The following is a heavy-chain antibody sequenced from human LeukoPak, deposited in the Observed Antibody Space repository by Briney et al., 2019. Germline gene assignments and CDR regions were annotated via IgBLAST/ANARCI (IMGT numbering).Heavy chain of an antibody. Sequence: PGGSLRLSCAASGFTFSSYSMNWVRQAPGKGLEWVSSISSSSSYIYYADSVKGRFTISRDNAKNSLYLQMNSLRAEDTAVYYCARVFESGLLLPFFDYWGQGTLVTVSS. CDR3: ARVFESGLLLPFFDY. CDR1: GFTFSSYS. CDR2: ISSSSSYI. V-gene: IGHV3-21*01. J-gene: IGHJ4*02. D-gene: IGHD3-22*01.